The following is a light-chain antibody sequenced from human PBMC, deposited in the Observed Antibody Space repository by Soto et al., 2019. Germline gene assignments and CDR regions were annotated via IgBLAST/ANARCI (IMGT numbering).Light chain of an antibody. J-gene: IGLJ2*01. CDR3: SSYAGSNNYVV. CDR2: EVS. V-gene: IGLV2-8*01. Sequence: SALTQPPSASGSPGQSVTISCTGTSSDVGGYNYVSWYQQHPGKAPKLMIYEVSKRPSGVPDRFSGSKSGNTASLTVSGLQAEDEADYYCSSYAGSNNYVVFGGGTK. CDR1: SSDVGGYNY.